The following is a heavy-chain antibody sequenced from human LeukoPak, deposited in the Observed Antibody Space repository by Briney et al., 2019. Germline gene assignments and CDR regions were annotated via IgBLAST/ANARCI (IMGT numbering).Heavy chain of an antibody. CDR2: FDPEDHAT. Sequence: ASVKVSCKVSGNTLHELRIHWVRQAPGKGLVWMGGFDPEDHATYYAQNFQGRVTMTEGTSTGYMELTSLTVEDTAVYYCTTHDPRGGPPFYFDHWGQGTPVTVSS. CDR1: GNTLHELR. J-gene: IGHJ4*02. CDR3: TTHDPRGGPPFYFDH. V-gene: IGHV1-24*01. D-gene: IGHD3-10*01.